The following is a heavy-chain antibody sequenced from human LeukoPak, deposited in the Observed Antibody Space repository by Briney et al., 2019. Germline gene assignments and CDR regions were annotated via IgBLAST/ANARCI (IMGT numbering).Heavy chain of an antibody. J-gene: IGHJ4*02. CDR1: GYTFTGYY. CDR2: INPNSGGT. CDR3: ARAYSSGLRPPGDY. V-gene: IGHV1-2*06. D-gene: IGHD6-19*01. Sequence: ASVKVSCKASGYTFTGYYMHWARQAPGQGLEWMGRINPNSGGTNYAQKFQGRVTMTRDTSISTAYMELSRLRSDDTAVYYCARAYSSGLRPPGDYWGQGTLVTVSS.